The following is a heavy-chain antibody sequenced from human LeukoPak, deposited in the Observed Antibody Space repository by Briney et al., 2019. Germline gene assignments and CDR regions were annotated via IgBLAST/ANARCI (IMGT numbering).Heavy chain of an antibody. D-gene: IGHD5-18*01. CDR1: GFTFSSYE. CDR3: ARDSTEQQLWFYYYYMDV. V-gene: IGHV3-48*03. J-gene: IGHJ6*03. Sequence: PGGSLRLSCAASGFTFSSYEMNWVRQAPGKGLEWVSYISSSGSTIYYADSVKGRFTISRDNAKNSLYLQMNSLRAEDTAVYYCARDSTEQQLWFYYYYMDVWGKGTTVTVSS. CDR2: ISSSGSTI.